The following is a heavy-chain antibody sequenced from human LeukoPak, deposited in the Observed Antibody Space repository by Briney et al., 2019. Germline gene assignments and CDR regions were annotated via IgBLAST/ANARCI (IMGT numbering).Heavy chain of an antibody. CDR3: ARDGNSGSYYDAFDI. D-gene: IGHD1-26*01. J-gene: IGHJ3*02. V-gene: IGHV3-53*01. CDR1: GFTFSTYT. Sequence: GGSLRLSCAASGFTFSTYTMSWVRQAPGKGLEWVSVIYSGGSTYYADSVKGRFTISRDNSKNTLYLQMNSLRAEDTAVYYCARDGNSGSYYDAFDIWGQGTMVTVSS. CDR2: IYSGGST.